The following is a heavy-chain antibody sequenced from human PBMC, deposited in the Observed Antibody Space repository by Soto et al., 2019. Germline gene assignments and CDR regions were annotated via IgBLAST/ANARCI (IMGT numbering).Heavy chain of an antibody. V-gene: IGHV3-23*01. D-gene: IGHD3-3*01. CDR3: AKDREWLVDYFDH. CDR2: ISGSGGST. Sequence: GGSLRLSCSASGFTFLSYAMRWVRHSPGKGLEWVSGISGSGGSTYYADSVKGRFTISRDNSKNTLYLQMNSLRAEDTAVYYCAKDREWLVDYFDHWGQGTLVTVSS. J-gene: IGHJ4*02. CDR1: GFTFLSYA.